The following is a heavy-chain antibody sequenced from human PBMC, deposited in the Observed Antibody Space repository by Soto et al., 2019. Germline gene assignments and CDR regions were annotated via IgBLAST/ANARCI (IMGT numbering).Heavy chain of an antibody. CDR1: GGSISSYY. CDR2: IYYSGST. V-gene: IGHV4-59*08. J-gene: IGHJ6*03. Sequence: SETLSLTCTVSGGSISSYYWSWIRQPPGKGLEWIGYIYYSGSTNYNPSLKSRVTISVDTSKNQFSLKLSSVTAADTAVYYCARLAIFGPGPPTKYYYYMDVWGKGTTVTVSS. D-gene: IGHD3-3*01. CDR3: ARLAIFGPGPPTKYYYYMDV.